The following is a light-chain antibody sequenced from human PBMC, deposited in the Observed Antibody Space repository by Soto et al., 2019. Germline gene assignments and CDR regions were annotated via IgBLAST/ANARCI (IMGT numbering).Light chain of an antibody. V-gene: IGKV3D-20*02. Sequence: EIVLTQSPGTLSLSPGERATLSCRASQSVSSSYLAWYQQKPGQAPRLLIYGASSRATGIPVRFSGSGSGTDFTLTISRLEPEDFAVYYCQQRSNWPPITLGQGTKVDIK. J-gene: IGKJ1*01. CDR1: QSVSSSY. CDR2: GAS. CDR3: QQRSNWPPIT.